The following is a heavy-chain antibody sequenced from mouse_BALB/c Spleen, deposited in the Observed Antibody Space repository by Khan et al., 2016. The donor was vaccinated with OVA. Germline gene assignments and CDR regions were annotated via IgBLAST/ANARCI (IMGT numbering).Heavy chain of an antibody. Sequence: VQLKESGPGLVKPSQSLSFTCTVTGYSITSDYAWNWIRQFPGNKLEWMGYISYSGTTSYNPSLKSRISITRDTSKNQFFLQLNSVTSEDTATYYCARTARIKYWGQGTTLTVSS. J-gene: IGHJ2*01. D-gene: IGHD1-2*01. V-gene: IGHV3-2*02. CDR2: ISYSGTT. CDR3: ARTARIKY. CDR1: GYSITSDYA.